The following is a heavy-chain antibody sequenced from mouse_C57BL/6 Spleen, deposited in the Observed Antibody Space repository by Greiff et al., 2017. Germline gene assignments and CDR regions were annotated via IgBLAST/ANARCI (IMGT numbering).Heavy chain of an antibody. D-gene: IGHD2-4*01. CDR3: ARQVYYDYDSYFDY. V-gene: IGHV5-17*01. J-gene: IGHJ2*01. CDR2: ISSGSSTT. CDR1: GSTFSDYG. Sequence: EVQGVESGGGLVKPGGSLKLSCAASGSTFSDYGMHWVRQAPEKGLEWVAYISSGSSTTNYAAPVKGRFTISRDNAKNTLFLHKTSLRSEDTAMYYCARQVYYDYDSYFDYWGEGTTLTVSS.